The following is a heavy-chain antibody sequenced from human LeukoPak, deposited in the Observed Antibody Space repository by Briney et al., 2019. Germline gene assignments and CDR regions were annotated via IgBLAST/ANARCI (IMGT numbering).Heavy chain of an antibody. D-gene: IGHD3-9*01. CDR2: ISYDGSNK. Sequence: RSLRLSCAASGFTFSSYAMHWVRQAPGKGLEWVAVISYDGSNKYYADSVKGRFTISRDNSKNTLYLQMNSLRAEDTAVYYCARQRYPHYWYFDLWGRGTLVTVSS. J-gene: IGHJ2*01. CDR3: ARQRYPHYWYFDL. V-gene: IGHV3-30*04. CDR1: GFTFSSYA.